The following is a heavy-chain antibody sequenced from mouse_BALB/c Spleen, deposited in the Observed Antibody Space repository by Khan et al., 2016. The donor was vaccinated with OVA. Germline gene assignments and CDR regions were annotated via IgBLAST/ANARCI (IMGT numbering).Heavy chain of an antibody. CDR1: GFNIKDYY. CDR2: IDPENGET. CDR3: TRSGYSAWFAY. Sequence: EVQLQESGAELVRPGALVKLSCKASGFNIKDYYMHWVKQRPEQGLEWIGWIDPENGETVYDPKFQGKASITANTSSNTASLQLSSLTSEDTAVYYCTRSGYSAWFAYWGQGTPVTVSA. J-gene: IGHJ3*01. V-gene: IGHV14-1*02.